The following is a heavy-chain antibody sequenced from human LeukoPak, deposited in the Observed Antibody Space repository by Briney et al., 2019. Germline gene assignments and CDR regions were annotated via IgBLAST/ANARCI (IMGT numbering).Heavy chain of an antibody. CDR3: AKAPPHSSGWYVFDY. CDR1: GFTFSSYG. D-gene: IGHD6-19*01. CDR2: IRYDGSNK. J-gene: IGHJ4*02. Sequence: PGGSLRLSCAASGFTFSSYGIHWVRQAPGKGLEWVAFIRYDGSNKYYADSVKGRFTISRDNPKNTLYLQMNSLRAEDTAVYYCAKAPPHSSGWYVFDYWGQGTLVTVSS. V-gene: IGHV3-30*02.